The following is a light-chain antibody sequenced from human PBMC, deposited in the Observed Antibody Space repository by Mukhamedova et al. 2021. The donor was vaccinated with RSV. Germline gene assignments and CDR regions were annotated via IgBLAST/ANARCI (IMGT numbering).Light chain of an antibody. Sequence: WYQRRVHGRAPKLLIFSASILQSGVTSGFSGSGSGTHFTLTISGLQSEDAATYYCQQTHSAPLTFGGGTKVEI. CDR3: QQTHSAPLT. V-gene: IGKV1-39*01. CDR2: SAS. J-gene: IGKJ4*01.